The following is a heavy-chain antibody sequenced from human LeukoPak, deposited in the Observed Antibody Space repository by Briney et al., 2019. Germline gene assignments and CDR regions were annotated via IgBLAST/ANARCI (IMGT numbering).Heavy chain of an antibody. CDR3: ARSFIQRGVIIGNWFDP. CDR2: ISSSSSYI. CDR1: GFTFSSYS. J-gene: IGHJ5*02. V-gene: IGHV3-21*01. D-gene: IGHD3-10*01. Sequence: GGTLRLSCAASGFTFSSYSMNWVRQAPGKGLEWVSSISSSSSYIYYADSVKGRFTISRDNAKNSLYLQMNSLRAEDTAVYYCARSFIQRGVIIGNWFDPWGQGTLVTVSS.